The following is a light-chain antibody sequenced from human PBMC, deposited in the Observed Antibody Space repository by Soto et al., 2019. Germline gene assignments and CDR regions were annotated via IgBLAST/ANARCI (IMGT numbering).Light chain of an antibody. Sequence: DIQMTQSPSSLSASVGDRVTITCRASQDIRSDLGWYQQKTGKAPKRLIYAASRLQSGVPSRFSAGGSGTKFILTISNQQAEDLATYHCLHHKDYPYTFGQGTKVEIK. J-gene: IGKJ2*01. CDR3: LHHKDYPYT. V-gene: IGKV1-17*02. CDR1: QDIRSD. CDR2: AAS.